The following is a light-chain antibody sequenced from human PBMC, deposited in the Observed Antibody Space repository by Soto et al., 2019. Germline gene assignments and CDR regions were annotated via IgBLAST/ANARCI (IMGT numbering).Light chain of an antibody. V-gene: IGKV1-6*01. Sequence: ASPINQCPPSPSAPLDDIVPITCRASQSIRNDLGWYQQKPGKAPKLLIYKASTLKSGVPSRFSGSGSGTEFTLTISSLQPDDVATYYCLQYDSYPWTFGGGTKVDI. CDR1: QSIRND. CDR3: LQYDSYPWT. CDR2: KAS. J-gene: IGKJ4*02.